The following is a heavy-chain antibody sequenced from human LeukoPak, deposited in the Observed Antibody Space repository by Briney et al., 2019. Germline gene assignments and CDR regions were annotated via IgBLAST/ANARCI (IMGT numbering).Heavy chain of an antibody. D-gene: IGHD2-2*01. CDR3: ARGYCSSTSCYVYLSDY. CDR2: IIPILDVT. V-gene: IGHV1-18*01. CDR1: GGTFTNYA. J-gene: IGHJ4*02. Sequence: GASVKVSCKASGGTFTNYAINWVRQAPGQGLEWMGRIIPILDVTNYAQKLQGRVTMTTDTSTSTAYMELRSLRSDDTAVYYCARGYCSSTSCYVYLSDYWGQGTLVTVSS.